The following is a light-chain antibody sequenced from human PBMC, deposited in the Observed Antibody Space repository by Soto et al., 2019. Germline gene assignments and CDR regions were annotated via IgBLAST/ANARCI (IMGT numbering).Light chain of an antibody. J-gene: IGKJ1*01. CDR2: GAS. CDR1: QSLSSSQ. V-gene: IGKV3-20*01. CDR3: QQSRGSPLT. Sequence: EIVLTQSPGTLYLSPGERATLSCKASQSLSSSQLAWYQQKPGQAPRLLIYGASSRATGIPDRISGSGSGTDFTLTISSLEAEDFAVYYCQQSRGSPLTFGQGTKVESK.